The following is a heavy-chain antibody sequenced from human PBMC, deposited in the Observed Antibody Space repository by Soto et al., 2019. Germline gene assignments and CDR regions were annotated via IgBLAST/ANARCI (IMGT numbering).Heavy chain of an antibody. J-gene: IGHJ6*03. D-gene: IGHD3-3*01. CDR2: IYYSGST. V-gene: IGHV4-59*01. CDR1: GGSLSRYF. CDR3: ARETVKYDFWSGYYSPYYDCYLDV. Sequence: QVQLQESGPGLVKPSETLSLTCTVSGGSLSRYFWSWIRQPPGKGLEWIGYIYYSGSTNYNPSLKGRVTISVDTSKNHFSLSLRSATAADTAVYYCARETVKYDFWSGYYSPYYDCYLDVWGKGTTVTVSS.